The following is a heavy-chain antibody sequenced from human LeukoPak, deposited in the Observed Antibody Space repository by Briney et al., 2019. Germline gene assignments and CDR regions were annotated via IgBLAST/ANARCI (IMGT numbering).Heavy chain of an antibody. D-gene: IGHD2-2*01. V-gene: IGHV3-30*18. J-gene: IGHJ4*02. CDR1: GFTFSSYG. Sequence: GGSLRLSCAASGFTFSSYGMHWVRQAPGKGLEWVAVISYDGSNKYYADSVKGRFTISRDNSKNTLYLQMNSLRAEDTAVYYCAKDGSDCSSTSCYWLGDFDYWGQRTLVTVSS. CDR3: AKDGSDCSSTSCYWLGDFDY. CDR2: ISYDGSNK.